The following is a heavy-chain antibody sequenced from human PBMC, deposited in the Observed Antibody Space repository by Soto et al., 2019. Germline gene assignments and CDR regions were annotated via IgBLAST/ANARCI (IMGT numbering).Heavy chain of an antibody. V-gene: IGHV3-21*01. J-gene: IGHJ6*02. D-gene: IGHD2-2*01. CDR1: GFTFSSYS. Sequence: EVQLVESGGGLVKPGGSLRLSCAASGFTFSSYSMNWVRQAPGKGLEWVSSISSSSSYIYYADSVKGRFTISRDNAKNSLYLQMNSLRAEDTAVYYCARGDVPDIVVVPAALVDSSSLGGMDVWGQGTTVTVSS. CDR2: ISSSSSYI. CDR3: ARGDVPDIVVVPAALVDSSSLGGMDV.